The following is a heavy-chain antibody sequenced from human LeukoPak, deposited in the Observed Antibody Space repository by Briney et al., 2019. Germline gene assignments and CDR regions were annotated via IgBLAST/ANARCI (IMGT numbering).Heavy chain of an antibody. CDR2: INHSGST. CDR1: GGSFSGYY. CDR3: ARDIVVVPAAPKSYFYYYYGMDV. J-gene: IGHJ6*02. V-gene: IGHV4-34*01. Sequence: SETLSLTCAVYGGSFSGYYWSWIRQPPGKGLEWIGEINHSGSTNYNPSLKSRVTISVDTSKNQFSPKLSSVTAADTAVYYCARDIVVVPAAPKSYFYYYYGMDVWGQGTTVTVSS. D-gene: IGHD2-2*01.